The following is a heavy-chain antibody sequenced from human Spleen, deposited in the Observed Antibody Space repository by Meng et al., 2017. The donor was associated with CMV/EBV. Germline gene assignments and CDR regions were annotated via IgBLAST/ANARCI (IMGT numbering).Heavy chain of an antibody. CDR3: ARVDSNHFDY. V-gene: IGHV4-59*01. CDR2: IYYRGST. CDR1: GGSISNYY. Sequence: SETLSLTCTVSGGSISNYYWSWIRQPPGKGLEWIGYIYYRGSTNYNPSLRIRVTTSVDTSKNQFSLKLSSVTAADTAVYYCARVDSNHFDYWGQGTLVTVSS. D-gene: IGHD4-11*01. J-gene: IGHJ4*02.